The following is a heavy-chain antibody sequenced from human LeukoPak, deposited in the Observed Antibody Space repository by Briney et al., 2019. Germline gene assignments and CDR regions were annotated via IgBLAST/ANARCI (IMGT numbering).Heavy chain of an antibody. J-gene: IGHJ5*02. D-gene: IGHD3-22*01. CDR2: INPSGGST. V-gene: IGHV1-46*01. Sequence: ASVKVSCEASGYTFTSYYMHWVRQAPGQGLEWMGIINPSGGSTSYAQKFQGRVTMTRDTSTSTVYMELSSLRSEDTAVYYCARGGTYDSSGNTPAGVDPWGQGTLVTVSS. CDR1: GYTFTSYY. CDR3: ARGGTYDSSGNTPAGVDP.